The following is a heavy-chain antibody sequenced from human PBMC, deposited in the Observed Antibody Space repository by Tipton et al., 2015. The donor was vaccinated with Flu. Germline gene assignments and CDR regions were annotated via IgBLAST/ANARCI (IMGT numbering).Heavy chain of an antibody. Sequence: QSGAEVKKPGASVKVSCKASGYTLSTYNMPWVRQAPGQGLEWMGIIYPSGGGTRYSQSLQGRLTMTRDRATSTVYMDLSSLRSEDTALYDCVRDRGSGSYALDTWGQGTMVTVSS. D-gene: IGHD3-10*01. J-gene: IGHJ3*02. V-gene: IGHV1-46*01. CDR2: IYPSGGGT. CDR3: VRDRGSGSYALDT. CDR1: GYTLSTYN.